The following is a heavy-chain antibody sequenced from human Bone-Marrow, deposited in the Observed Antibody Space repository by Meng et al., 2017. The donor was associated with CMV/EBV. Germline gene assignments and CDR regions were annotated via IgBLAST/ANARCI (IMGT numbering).Heavy chain of an antibody. V-gene: IGHV1-2*02. D-gene: IGHD3-22*01. CDR3: AKALYTNYYSTYYGLDV. Sequence: ASVKVSYKASGYTFTGYYMHWVRQAPGQGLEWMGWINPNSGGTNYAQKFQGRVTMTRDTSISTAYMELSRRRSDDTAVYYCAKALYTNYYSTYYGLDVWGQGTTVTVSS. CDR2: INPNSGGT. CDR1: GYTFTGYY. J-gene: IGHJ6*02.